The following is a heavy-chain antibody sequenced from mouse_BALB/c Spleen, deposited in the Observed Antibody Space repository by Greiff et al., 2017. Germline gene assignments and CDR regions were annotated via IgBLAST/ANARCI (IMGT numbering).Heavy chain of an antibody. CDR1: GFNIKDTY. CDR2: IDPANGNT. V-gene: IGHV14-3*02. J-gene: IGHJ2*01. CDR3: ARSEYYFDY. Sequence: LVESGAELVKPGASVKLSCTASGFNIKDTYMHWVKQRPEQGLEWIGRIDPANGNTKYDPKFQGKATITADTSSNTAYLQLSSLTSEDTAVYYCARSEYYFDYWGQGTTLTVSS.